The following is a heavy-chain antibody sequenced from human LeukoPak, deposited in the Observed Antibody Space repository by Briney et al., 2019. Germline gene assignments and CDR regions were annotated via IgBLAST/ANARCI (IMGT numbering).Heavy chain of an antibody. D-gene: IGHD2-15*01. Sequence: GGSLRLSCAASGFTFSSHWMNWVRQAPGKGLEWVSYISSSGSTIYYADSVKGRFTISRDNAKNSLYLQMNSLRAEDTAVYYCARAVGDCSGGSCYYHDAFDIWGQGTMVTVSS. CDR1: GFTFSSHW. V-gene: IGHV3-48*04. CDR3: ARAVGDCSGGSCYYHDAFDI. J-gene: IGHJ3*02. CDR2: ISSSGSTI.